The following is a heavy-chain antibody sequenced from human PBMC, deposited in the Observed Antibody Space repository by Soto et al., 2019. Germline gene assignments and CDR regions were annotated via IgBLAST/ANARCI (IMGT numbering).Heavy chain of an antibody. D-gene: IGHD5-12*01. CDR1: GGTFSSYA. CDR2: IIPIFGTA. Sequence: SVKVSCKASGGTFSSYAISWVRQAPGQGLEWMGGIIPIFGTANYAQKFQGRVTITADKSTSTAYMELSSLRSQDTAVYYCARERGEGVATTRADYYYYGMDVWGQGSTFTVSS. V-gene: IGHV1-69*06. J-gene: IGHJ6*02. CDR3: ARERGEGVATTRADYYYYGMDV.